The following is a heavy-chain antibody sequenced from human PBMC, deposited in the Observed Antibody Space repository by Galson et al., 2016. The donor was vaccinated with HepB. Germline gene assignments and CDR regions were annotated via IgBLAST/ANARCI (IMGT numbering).Heavy chain of an antibody. V-gene: IGHV3-7*03. D-gene: IGHD3-22*01. CDR3: VRKRYYYENKKGWFDL. CDR2: IDQSERER. CDR1: GFSLSSYW. J-gene: IGHJ5*02. Sequence: SLRLSCAASGFSLSSYWMSWVRQAPGKGQEWVASIDQSERERDYVDSVKGRLTISRDNAKNALYQQMNSLRVEDTAVYHCVRKRYYYENKKGWFDLWGQGALVTVSS.